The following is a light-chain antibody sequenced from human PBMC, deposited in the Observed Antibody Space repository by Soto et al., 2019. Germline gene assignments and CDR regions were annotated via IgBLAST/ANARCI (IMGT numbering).Light chain of an antibody. CDR3: QQSYRSPYT. J-gene: IGKJ2*01. Sequence: IQMTQSPSSLSASVGDSVTVTCRASQSINIYLNWYQQKQGKAPTLLIYGASSLDTGVPPRFTGGGSRTDVTLTISSLQPEDFATYYCQQSYRSPYTFGQGTKLEIK. CDR1: QSINIY. V-gene: IGKV1-39*01. CDR2: GAS.